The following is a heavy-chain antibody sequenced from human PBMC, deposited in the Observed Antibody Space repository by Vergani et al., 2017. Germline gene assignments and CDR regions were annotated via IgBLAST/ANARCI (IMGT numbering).Heavy chain of an antibody. CDR1: GFDFSSYI. D-gene: IGHD2-2*01. CDR3: AREYSSTSGRAFDV. CDR2: VSTCTKSQ. J-gene: IGHJ3*01. V-gene: IGHV3-48*01. Sequence: QLVESGGGWVQPGGSLRLSCVVSGFDFSSYIMNWVRQAPGKGLEWVSFVSTCTKSQSYAESVKGRFTISRDSAKNSLYLQMDSLRAEDTAVYYCAREYSSTSGRAFDVWGKGTKVTVSS.